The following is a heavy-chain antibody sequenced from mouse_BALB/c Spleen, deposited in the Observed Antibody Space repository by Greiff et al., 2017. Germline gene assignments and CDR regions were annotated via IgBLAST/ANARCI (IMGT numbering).Heavy chain of an antibody. J-gene: IGHJ4*01. CDR3: ARAGEGYYAMDY. CDR1: GFTFSSYA. V-gene: IGHV5-6-5*01. CDR2: ISSGGST. Sequence: MLVESGGGLVKPGGSLKLSCAASGFTFSSYAMSWVRQTPEKRLEWVASISSGGSTYYPDSVKGRFTISRDNARNILYLQMSSLRSEDTAMYYCARAGEGYYAMDYWGQGTSVTVSS.